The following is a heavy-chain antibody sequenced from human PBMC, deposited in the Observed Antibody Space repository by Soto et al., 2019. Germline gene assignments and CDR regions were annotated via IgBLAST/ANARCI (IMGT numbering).Heavy chain of an antibody. J-gene: IGHJ4*02. D-gene: IGHD2-2*01. Sequence: QVQLQESGPGLVKPSQTLSLTCTVSGGSISSGDYYWTWIRQHPGKCLEWIGYIYYSGSTKHNPSLKSRITIAVDTSKNQFSLKLNSVTAADTAVYYSARTKTSSTSFHVDYWGQGTQVTVSS. V-gene: IGHV4-31*03. CDR2: IYYSGST. CDR3: ARTKTSSTSFHVDY. CDR1: GGSISSGDYY.